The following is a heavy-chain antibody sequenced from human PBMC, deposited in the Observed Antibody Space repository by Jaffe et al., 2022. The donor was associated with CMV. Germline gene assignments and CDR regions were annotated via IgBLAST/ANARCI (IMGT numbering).Heavy chain of an antibody. CDR1: GFTFSSYD. V-gene: IGHV3-13*01. Sequence: EVQLVESGGGLVQPGGSLRLSCAASGFTFSSYDMHWVRQATGKGLEWVSAIGTAGDTYYPGSVKGRFTISRENAKNSLYLQMNSLRAGDTAVYYCARGQGQTYYYGMDVWGQGTTVTVSS. J-gene: IGHJ6*02. CDR3: ARGQGQTYYYGMDV. CDR2: IGTAGDT.